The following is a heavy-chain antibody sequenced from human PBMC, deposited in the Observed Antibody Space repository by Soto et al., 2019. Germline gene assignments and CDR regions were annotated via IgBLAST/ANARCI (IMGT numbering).Heavy chain of an antibody. D-gene: IGHD3-3*01. J-gene: IGHJ6*02. CDR1: GCTFTSYV. CDR3: ARRYYHFWSGYSDYYYYYGMDV. Sequence: GXSGKVSSTASGCTFTSYVITWVRQATGQGLEWRGWISAYNGNTNYAQKLQGRVTMTTDTSTSTAYMELRSLRSDDTAVYYCARRYYHFWSGYSDYYYYYGMDVWGQGTTVTVSS. V-gene: IGHV1-18*04. CDR2: ISAYNGNT.